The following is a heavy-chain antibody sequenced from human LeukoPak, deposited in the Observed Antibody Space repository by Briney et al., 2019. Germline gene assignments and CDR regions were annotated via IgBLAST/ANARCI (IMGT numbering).Heavy chain of an antibody. J-gene: IGHJ4*02. Sequence: SETLSLTCTVSGGSVSSYYWSWIRQPPGEGLEWIGYIYYSGSTNYNPSLKSRVTISVDTSKNQFSLKLSSVTAADTAVYYCARGLGFLEWSLDYWGQGTLVTVSS. V-gene: IGHV4-59*02. CDR1: GGSVSSYY. CDR2: IYYSGST. D-gene: IGHD3-3*01. CDR3: ARGLGFLEWSLDY.